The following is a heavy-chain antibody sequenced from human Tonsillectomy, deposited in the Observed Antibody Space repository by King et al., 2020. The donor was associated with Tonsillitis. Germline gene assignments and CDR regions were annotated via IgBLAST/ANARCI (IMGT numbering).Heavy chain of an antibody. Sequence: VQLVESGGGVVQPGRSLRLSCAASGFTFSSYAMHWVRQAPGKGLEWVAVISYDGSNKYYADSVKGRFTISRDNSKNTLYLQMNSLRAEDTAVYYCAREEAPMIVRDWGQGTLVTVSS. CDR2: ISYDGSNK. V-gene: IGHV3-30*04. CDR1: GFTFSSYA. D-gene: IGHD3-22*01. J-gene: IGHJ4*02. CDR3: AREEAPMIVRD.